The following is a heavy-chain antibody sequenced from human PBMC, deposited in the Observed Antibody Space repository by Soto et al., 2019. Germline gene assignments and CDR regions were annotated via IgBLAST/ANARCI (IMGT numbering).Heavy chain of an antibody. CDR2: IYYSGTT. CDR3: ARREVQGCIDD. D-gene: IGHD1-26*01. J-gene: IGHJ4*02. Sequence: PSETLSLTCTVSGYSISSSNWWGWIRQPPGKGLEWIGYIYYSGTTYYNPSLKSRVTMSVDTSKNQFSLKLTSVTAVDTAVYYCARREVQGCIDDWGQGTLVTAPS. CDR1: GYSISSSNW. V-gene: IGHV4-28*01.